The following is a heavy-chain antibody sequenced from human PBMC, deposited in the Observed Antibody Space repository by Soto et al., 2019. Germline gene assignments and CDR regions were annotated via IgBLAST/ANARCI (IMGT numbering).Heavy chain of an antibody. CDR1: GGSFSGYY. Sequence: SESLSLTCAFYGGSFSGYYWSWIRQPPGKGLEWIGEINHSGSTNYNPSLKSRVTISVDTSKNQFSLKLSSVTAADTAVYYCARGRIAAAAPRDYYYGMDVWGQGTTVTVSS. V-gene: IGHV4-34*01. J-gene: IGHJ6*02. D-gene: IGHD6-13*01. CDR3: ARGRIAAAAPRDYYYGMDV. CDR2: INHSGST.